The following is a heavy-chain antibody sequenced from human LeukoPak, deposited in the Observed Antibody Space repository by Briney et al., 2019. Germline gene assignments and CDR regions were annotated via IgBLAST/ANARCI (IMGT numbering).Heavy chain of an antibody. CDR2: ISSSSSTI. J-gene: IGHJ6*03. CDR1: GFTFSGYR. D-gene: IGHD6-13*01. Sequence: PGGSLRLSCAASGFTFSGYRMNWVRQAPGKGLEWVSYISSSSSTIYYADSVKGRFTISRDNAKNSLNLQMNSLRAEDTAVYYCARDLAAAGRRWYYYYMDVWGKGTTVTVSS. V-gene: IGHV3-48*04. CDR3: ARDLAAAGRRWYYYYMDV.